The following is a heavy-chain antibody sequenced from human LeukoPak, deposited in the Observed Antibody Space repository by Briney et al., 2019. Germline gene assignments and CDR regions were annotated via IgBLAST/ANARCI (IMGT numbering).Heavy chain of an antibody. CDR3: AMGSYGDYFDF. D-gene: IGHD5-18*01. CDR2: ISGSGGST. J-gene: IGHJ4*02. CDR1: GFTFSSYA. V-gene: IGHV3-23*01. Sequence: GGSLRLSCAASGFTFSSYAMSWVRQAPGKGLEWVSAISGSGGSTYYADSVKGRFTISRDNSKNTLYLQMNSLRAEDTAVNYCAMGSYGDYFDFWGQGTLVTVSS.